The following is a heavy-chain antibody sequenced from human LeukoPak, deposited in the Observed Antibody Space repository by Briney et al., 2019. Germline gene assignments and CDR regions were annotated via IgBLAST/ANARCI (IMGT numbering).Heavy chain of an antibody. J-gene: IGHJ4*02. D-gene: IGHD4-17*01. CDR1: GFTFSSYS. CDR3: ARPFNDYGDYEFDY. CDR2: ISSSSSTI. Sequence: PGGSLRLSCAASGFTFSSYSMNWVRQAPGKGLEWVSYISSSSSTIYYADSVKGRFTISRDNAKNSLYLQMNSLRAEDTAVYYCARPFNDYGDYEFDYWGQGTLVTVSS. V-gene: IGHV3-48*01.